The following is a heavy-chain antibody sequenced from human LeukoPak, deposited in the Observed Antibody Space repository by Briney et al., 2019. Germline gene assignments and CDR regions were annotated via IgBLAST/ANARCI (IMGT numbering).Heavy chain of an antibody. D-gene: IGHD2-21*02. J-gene: IGHJ2*01. CDR2: LSGNGGST. CDR3: ARGEPDCAGDCPYWYLDL. V-gene: IGHV3-64*01. Sequence: GGSLRHSRAVTGFTFSRPAMHWVRPAPGKGLEYVSALSGNGGSTYYANSVKGRFTISRDNSKNTVFLQMGSRRTEDMAVYYCARGEPDCAGDCPYWYLDLWGRGTLVTVSS. CDR1: GFTFSRPA.